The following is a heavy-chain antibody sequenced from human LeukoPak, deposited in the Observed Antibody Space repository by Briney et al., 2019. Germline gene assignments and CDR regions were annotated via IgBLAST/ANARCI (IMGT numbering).Heavy chain of an antibody. Sequence: GGSLKLSCKASGFTFSDYDMSWIRQAPGQGLEWVSYISSSSSIIYYADSVKGRFTISRDNAKNSLYLQMKSPRAEDTAVYCCARVMTTVTKWFEPWGQRSLVSVSS. V-gene: IGHV3-11*04. CDR2: ISSSSSII. D-gene: IGHD4-17*01. CDR3: ARVMTTVTKWFEP. J-gene: IGHJ5*02. CDR1: GFTFSDYD.